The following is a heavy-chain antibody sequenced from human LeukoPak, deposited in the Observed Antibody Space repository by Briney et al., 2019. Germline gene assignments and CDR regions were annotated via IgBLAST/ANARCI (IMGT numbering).Heavy chain of an antibody. J-gene: IGHJ5*02. Sequence: SETLSLTCTVSGGSISSYYWSWIRRPPGKGLEWIGYIYYSGSTNYNPSLKSRVTISVDTSKNQFSLKLSSVTAADTAVYYCAREAGSGWYKGWFDPWGQGTLVTVSS. D-gene: IGHD6-19*01. CDR3: AREAGSGWYKGWFDP. V-gene: IGHV4-59*13. CDR1: GGSISSYY. CDR2: IYYSGST.